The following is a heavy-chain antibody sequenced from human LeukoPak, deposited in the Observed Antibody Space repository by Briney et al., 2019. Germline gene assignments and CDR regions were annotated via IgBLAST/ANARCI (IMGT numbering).Heavy chain of an antibody. Sequence: SETLSLTCTVSGGSISSYYWSWIRQPAGKGLEWIGRIYTSESTTYNPSLKSRVTMSVDTSKNQFSLKLSSVTAADTAVYYCASAPHYGDYVGWFDPWGQGTLVTVSS. CDR1: GGSISSYY. J-gene: IGHJ5*02. CDR3: ASAPHYGDYVGWFDP. CDR2: IYTSEST. V-gene: IGHV4-4*07. D-gene: IGHD4-17*01.